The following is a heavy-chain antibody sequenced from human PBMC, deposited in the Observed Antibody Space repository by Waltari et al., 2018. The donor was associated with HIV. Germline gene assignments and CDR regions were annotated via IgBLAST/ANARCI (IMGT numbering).Heavy chain of an antibody. CDR1: GGTFSSYA. J-gene: IGHJ6*04. CDR2: IIPIFGTA. Sequence: QVQLVQSGAEVKKPGSSVKVSCKASGGTFSSYAISWVRQAPGQGLDWMGGIIPIFGTANYAQEFQGRVTITADEATSTAYMALSSMRSEDTAVYYCARAIMTTVGRYYYYYGMDVWGKGTTVTVSS. V-gene: IGHV1-69*01. D-gene: IGHD4-4*01. CDR3: ARAIMTTVGRYYYYYGMDV.